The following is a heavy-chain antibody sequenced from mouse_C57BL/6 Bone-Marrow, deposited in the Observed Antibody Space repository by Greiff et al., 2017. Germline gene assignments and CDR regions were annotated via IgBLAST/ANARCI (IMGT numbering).Heavy chain of an antibody. J-gene: IGHJ2*01. CDR2: IIPGSGGT. CDR3: ARKAGYFDY. V-gene: IGHV1-54*01. D-gene: IGHD3-2*02. Sequence: LQESGAELVRPGTSVKVSCKASGYAFTNYLIEWVKQRPGQGLEWIGVIIPGSGGTNYNEKFKGKATLTADKSSSTAYMQLSSLTSEDSAVYFCARKAGYFDYWGQGTTLTVSS. CDR1: GYAFTNYL.